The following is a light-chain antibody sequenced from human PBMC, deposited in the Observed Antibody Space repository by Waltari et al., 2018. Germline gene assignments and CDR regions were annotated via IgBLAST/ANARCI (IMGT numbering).Light chain of an antibody. V-gene: IGKV3-20*01. J-gene: IGKJ1*01. Sequence: EIVLTQSPVTLSLSPGERATLSCRASQTVTSNFLAWYQQKPGQAPRLLIYDASNRVTGIPDRVSGSGSGTDFTLTITRLEPEDVAVYFCQQHGSSPRTFGQGTKVEIK. CDR2: DAS. CDR1: QTVTSNF. CDR3: QQHGSSPRT.